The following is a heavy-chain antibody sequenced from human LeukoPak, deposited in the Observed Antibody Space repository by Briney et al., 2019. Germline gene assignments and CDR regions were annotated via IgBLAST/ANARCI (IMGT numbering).Heavy chain of an antibody. CDR2: ISYDGGNK. CDR3: AKAEYHYYGPGSYGYAFDI. D-gene: IGHD3-10*01. J-gene: IGHJ3*02. Sequence: GGSLRLSCAASGFTFSSYGMHWVRQAPGKGLEWVAVISYDGGNKYYADSVKGRFTISRDNSKNTLYLQMNSLRAEDTAVYCCAKAEYHYYGPGSYGYAFDIWGQGTMVTVSS. V-gene: IGHV3-30*18. CDR1: GFTFSSYG.